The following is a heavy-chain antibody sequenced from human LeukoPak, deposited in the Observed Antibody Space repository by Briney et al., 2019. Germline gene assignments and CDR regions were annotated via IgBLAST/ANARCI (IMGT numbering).Heavy chain of an antibody. J-gene: IGHJ4*02. CDR3: AREFEGTASGAGY. D-gene: IGHD1-26*01. Sequence: PGGSLRLSCAASGFTFSSYAMSWVRQAPGKGLEWVSAVSGSGDATYYADSVKGRFTISRDNSKNMLYLQMNSLGAEDTAVYYCAREFEGTASGAGYWGQGTLVTVSS. CDR2: VSGSGDAT. CDR1: GFTFSSYA. V-gene: IGHV3-23*01.